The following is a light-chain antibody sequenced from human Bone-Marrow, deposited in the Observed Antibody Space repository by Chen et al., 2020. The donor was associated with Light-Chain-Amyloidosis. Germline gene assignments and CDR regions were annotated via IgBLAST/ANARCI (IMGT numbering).Light chain of an antibody. V-gene: IGLV2-14*01. Sequence: QSALTQPASLSGSPGPSITISCTGTSIDVGGDNHVSWYQQHPDKAPKLMIYEVTNRPSWVPDRFSGSKSDNTASLTISGLQTEDEADYFCSSYTITNTLVFGSGTRVTVL. J-gene: IGLJ1*01. CDR1: SIDVGGDNH. CDR3: SSYTITNTLV. CDR2: EVT.